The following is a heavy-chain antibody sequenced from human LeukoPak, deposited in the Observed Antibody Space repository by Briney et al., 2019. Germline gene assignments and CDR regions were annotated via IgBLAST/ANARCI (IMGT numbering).Heavy chain of an antibody. Sequence: ASVKVSCTASGYTFTSYAMNWVRQAPGQGLEWMGWNNTNTGNPTYAQGFTGRFVFSLDTSVSTAYLQISSLKAEDTAVCYCARVDKVDIVATVGYWGQGTLVTVSS. CDR1: GYTFTSYA. J-gene: IGHJ4*02. CDR3: ARVDKVDIVATVGY. V-gene: IGHV7-4-1*02. D-gene: IGHD5-12*01. CDR2: NNTNTGNP.